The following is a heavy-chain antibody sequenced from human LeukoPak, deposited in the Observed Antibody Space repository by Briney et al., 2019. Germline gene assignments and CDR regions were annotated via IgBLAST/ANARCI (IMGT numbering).Heavy chain of an antibody. Sequence: GGSLTLSCPAAGFSFSNYNMNWVRPAPGKGLEWVSYIGSTSSTIHYADSVKGRFTISRDNAKSSLYLQMNSLRAEDTAVYYCARESPWGFDAFDVWGQGTVVTVSS. J-gene: IGHJ3*01. D-gene: IGHD7-27*01. CDR2: IGSTSSTI. CDR3: ARESPWGFDAFDV. CDR1: GFSFSNYN. V-gene: IGHV3-48*01.